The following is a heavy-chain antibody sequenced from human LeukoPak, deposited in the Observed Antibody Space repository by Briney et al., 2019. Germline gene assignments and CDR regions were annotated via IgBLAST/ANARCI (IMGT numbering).Heavy chain of an antibody. D-gene: IGHD2-15*01. CDR3: ARDGPQYCSGGSCYSGY. J-gene: IGHJ4*02. Sequence: ASVKVSCKASGYTFTSYGISWVRQAPGQGLEWMGWISAYNGNTNYAQKFQGRVTMTTDTSTSTAYMELRSLRSDDTAVYYRARDGPQYCSGGSCYSGYWGQGTRVTVSS. CDR2: ISAYNGNT. CDR1: GYTFTSYG. V-gene: IGHV1-18*01.